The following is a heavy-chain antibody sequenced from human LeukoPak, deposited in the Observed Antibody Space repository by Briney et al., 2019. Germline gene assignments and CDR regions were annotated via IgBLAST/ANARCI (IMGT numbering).Heavy chain of an antibody. Sequence: SETLSLTCSVSDDSITMYYWSWIRQPAGKGLEWIGRIYSSGGTNYNPSLKSRVTISLDTSKNQFSLKLTSVTAADTAVYYCSRGVTDTNWGQGTLVTVSS. J-gene: IGHJ4*02. CDR2: IYSSGGT. D-gene: IGHD4-23*01. CDR3: SRGVTDTN. V-gene: IGHV4-4*07. CDR1: DDSITMYY.